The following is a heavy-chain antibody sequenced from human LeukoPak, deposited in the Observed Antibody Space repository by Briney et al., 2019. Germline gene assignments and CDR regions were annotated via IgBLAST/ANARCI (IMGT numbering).Heavy chain of an antibody. V-gene: IGHV3-30*04. J-gene: IGHJ4*02. Sequence: PGRSLRLSCAASGFTFSTYAMHWVRRAPGKGLEWVAVISYDGSNKSYADSVKGRFTISRDNSKNTLYLQMNSLRAEDTAVYYCASEGDYWGQGTMVTVSS. CDR3: ASEGDY. CDR2: ISYDGSNK. CDR1: GFTFSTYA.